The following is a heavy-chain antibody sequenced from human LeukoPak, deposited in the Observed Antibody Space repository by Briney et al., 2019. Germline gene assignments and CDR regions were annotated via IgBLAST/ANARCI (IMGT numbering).Heavy chain of an antibody. J-gene: IGHJ6*03. CDR2: ISGSGGST. CDR1: GFTFSSYA. D-gene: IGHD3-3*01. V-gene: IGHV3-23*01. Sequence: PGGSLRLSCAASGFTFSSYAMSWVRQAPGKGLEWVSAISGSGGSTYYADSVKGRFTISRDNSRNTLYLQMNSLRAEDTAVYYCAKRTRGVVPPYMDVWGKGTTVTVSS. CDR3: AKRTRGVVPPYMDV.